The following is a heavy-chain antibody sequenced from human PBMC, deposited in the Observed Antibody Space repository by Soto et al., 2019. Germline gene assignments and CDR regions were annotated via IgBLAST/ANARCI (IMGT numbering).Heavy chain of an antibody. CDR1: GYTFTSYA. J-gene: IGHJ6*02. D-gene: IGHD3-10*01. Sequence: ASVKVSCKASGYTFTSYAMHWVRQAPGQRLVWMGWIYAGNGNTKYSQKFQGRVTITRDTSVSTAYMELISLRSEDTSVYYCARCGYYGSGSYYYGMDVWGQGTTVTVSS. CDR3: ARCGYYGSGSYYYGMDV. V-gene: IGHV1-3*01. CDR2: IYAGNGNT.